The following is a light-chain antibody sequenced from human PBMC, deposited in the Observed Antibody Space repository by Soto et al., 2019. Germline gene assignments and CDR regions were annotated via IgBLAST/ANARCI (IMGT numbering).Light chain of an antibody. CDR2: DVN. V-gene: IGLV2-14*03. CDR1: SSDVGGYNY. Sequence: QSALTQPASVSGSPGQSITISCTGNSSDVGGYNYVSWYQHHPGKVPKLLIYDVNMRPPGISNRFSGSKSGNTASLTISGIQAEDEAYYYCGSYTNSITLVFGGGTKLTVL. CDR3: GSYTNSITLV. J-gene: IGLJ2*01.